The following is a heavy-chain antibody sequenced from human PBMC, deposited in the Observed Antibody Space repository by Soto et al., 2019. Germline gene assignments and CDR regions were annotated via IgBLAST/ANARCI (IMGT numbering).Heavy chain of an antibody. V-gene: IGHV4-4*02. J-gene: IGHJ5*01. CDR1: GGSVRAPDW. D-gene: IGHD1-1*01. CDR3: ARVRQGCSANNCYFDP. CDR2: VHISGHS. Sequence: QVHLQESGPGLVAPSGTLSLTCTLSGGSVRAPDWWNWVRQSPDKGLEWIAEVHISGHSNYNPSLRSRVSVSIDSFKNQLYLNLNSVTAADTAIYYCARVRQGCSANNCYFDPWGQGTQVTISS.